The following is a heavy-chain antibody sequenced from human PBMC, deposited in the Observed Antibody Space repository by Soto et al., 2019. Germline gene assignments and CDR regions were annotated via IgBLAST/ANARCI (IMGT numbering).Heavy chain of an antibody. CDR1: GYRFSTYW. CDR2: IYPGDSDT. Sequence: GESLKISCKASGYRFSTYWIGWVRQRPGKGPEWMAIIYPGDSDTRENPSFQGQVTISADKSSNTVHLQWRSLKASDTAIYYCARLGGIVDTGTWIQWGQGTPVTVSS. CDR3: ARLGGIVDTGTWIQ. J-gene: IGHJ4*02. D-gene: IGHD1-26*01. V-gene: IGHV5-51*01.